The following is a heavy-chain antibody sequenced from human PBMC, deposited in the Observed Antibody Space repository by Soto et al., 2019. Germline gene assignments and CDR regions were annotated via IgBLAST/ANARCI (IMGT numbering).Heavy chain of an antibody. CDR3: EREGPAGAIHY. Sequence: GSLRLSCAASGVTFSIQAMNWVRQASGQGLEVVSYISSIGVATYYADPVKGRFTYAREHAKNSPYXHMNSLREEETAVYYCEREGPAGAIHYWGEGT. D-gene: IGHD2-2*01. V-gene: IGHV3-48*03. J-gene: IGHJ4*02. CDR2: ISSIGVAT. CDR1: GVTFSIQA.